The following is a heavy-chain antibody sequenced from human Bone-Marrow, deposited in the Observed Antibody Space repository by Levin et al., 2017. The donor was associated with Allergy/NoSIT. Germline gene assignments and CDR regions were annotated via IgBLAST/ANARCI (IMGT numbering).Heavy chain of an antibody. Sequence: PSETLSLTCAVHGGSFSGYYWSWIRQPPGKGLEWIGEIHHRGNTKSNPSLKSRVTMSVDTTNSQFSLKLKSVTAADTAMYYCASHRCTTAACSALLFDSWGHGTLVTVSP. V-gene: IGHV4-34*01. J-gene: IGHJ4*01. D-gene: IGHD2-8*01. CDR3: ASHRCTTAACSALLFDS. CDR2: IHHRGNT. CDR1: GGSFSGYY.